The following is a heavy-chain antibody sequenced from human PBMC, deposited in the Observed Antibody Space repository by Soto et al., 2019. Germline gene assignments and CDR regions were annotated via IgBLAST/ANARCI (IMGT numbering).Heavy chain of an antibody. CDR3: ARDVDIVGTIRVRPFDY. J-gene: IGHJ4*02. CDR1: GYTFTGYY. Sequence: ASLKVSCKASGYTFTGYYMHWVRQAPGQGLEWMGWINPNSGGTNYAQKFQGWVTMTRDTSISTAYMELSRLRSDDTAVYYCARDVDIVGTIRVRPFDYWGQGTLVTVSS. V-gene: IGHV1-2*04. CDR2: INPNSGGT. D-gene: IGHD5-12*01.